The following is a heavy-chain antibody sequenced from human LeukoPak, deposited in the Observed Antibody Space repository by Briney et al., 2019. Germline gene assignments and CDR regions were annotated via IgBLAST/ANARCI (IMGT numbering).Heavy chain of an antibody. V-gene: IGHV3-9*01. Sequence: GGSLRLSCAASGFTFDDYAMHWVRQAPGKGLEWVSGISWNSGSIGYADSVKGRFTISRDNAKNSLYLQMNSLRAEDTALYYCAKDKQGVFDYWGQGTLVTVSS. CDR3: AKDKQGVFDY. J-gene: IGHJ4*02. CDR1: GFTFDDYA. CDR2: ISWNSGSI.